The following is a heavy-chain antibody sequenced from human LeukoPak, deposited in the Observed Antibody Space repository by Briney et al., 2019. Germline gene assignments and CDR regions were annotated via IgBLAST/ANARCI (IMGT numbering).Heavy chain of an antibody. CDR1: GFTFSSYA. CDR2: ISYDGSNK. D-gene: IGHD2-2*01. CDR3: AKEARYCSSTSCHFDY. V-gene: IGHV3-30-3*02. J-gene: IGHJ4*02. Sequence: PGGSLRLSCAASGFTFSSYAMHWVRQAPGKGLEWVAVISYDGSNKYYADSVKGRFTISRDNSKNTLYLQMNSLRAEDTAVYYCAKEARYCSSTSCHFDYWGQGTLVTVSS.